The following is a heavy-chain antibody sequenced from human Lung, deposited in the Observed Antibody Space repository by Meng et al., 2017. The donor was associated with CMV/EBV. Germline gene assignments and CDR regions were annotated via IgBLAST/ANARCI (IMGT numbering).Heavy chain of an antibody. Sequence: ASVXVSCKASGYLFPGYYIHWVRQAPGQNLEWVGWIFPNNGGTKYAQNFQGRVTMTRDTSISTAYLELSRLRSDDTAVYYCARALKLGTVAFDLWGRGTVVTGS. CDR3: ARALKLGTVAFDL. J-gene: IGHJ3*01. V-gene: IGHV1-2*02. CDR1: GYLFPGYY. D-gene: IGHD7-27*01. CDR2: IFPNNGGT.